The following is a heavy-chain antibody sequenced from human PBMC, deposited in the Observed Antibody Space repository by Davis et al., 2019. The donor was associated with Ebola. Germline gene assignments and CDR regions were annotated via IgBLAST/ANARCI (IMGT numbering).Heavy chain of an antibody. CDR3: ARGLAGFGELGDFDY. Sequence: PGGSLRLSCKGSGYSFTSYWIGWVRQMPGKGLEWMGIIYPGDSDTRYSPSFQGQVTISADKSISTAYLQWSSLKASDTAMYYCARGLAGFGELGDFDYWGQGTLVTVSS. CDR1: GYSFTSYW. D-gene: IGHD3-10*01. V-gene: IGHV5-51*01. J-gene: IGHJ4*02. CDR2: IYPGDSDT.